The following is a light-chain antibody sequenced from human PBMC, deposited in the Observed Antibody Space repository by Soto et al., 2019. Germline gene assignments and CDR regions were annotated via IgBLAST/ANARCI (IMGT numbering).Light chain of an antibody. CDR2: DND. CDR3: AAWDDGLSGPV. V-gene: IGLV1-47*02. J-gene: IGLJ3*02. CDR1: SSNVGSDF. Sequence: QSVLTQPPSVSGTPGQRVTISCSGISSNVGSDFVYWYQQVPGTAPKLLIYDNDLRPSGVPDRFSGSKSATSASLAISGLRSEDEADYYCAAWDDGLSGPVFGGGTKLTVL.